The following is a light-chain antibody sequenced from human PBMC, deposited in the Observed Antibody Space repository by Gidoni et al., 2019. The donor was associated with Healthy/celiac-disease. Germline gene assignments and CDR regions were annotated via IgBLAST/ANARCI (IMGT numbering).Light chain of an antibody. CDR3: QQYNSYSRT. J-gene: IGKJ1*01. Sequence: DIQMTQSPSTLSAFVGDRVTITCRARQSISSWLAWYQQKPGKAPKLLIYKASSLESGVPSRFSGSGSGTEFTLTISSLQPDDFATYYCQQYNSYSRTFGQGTKVEIK. CDR2: KAS. CDR1: QSISSW. V-gene: IGKV1-5*03.